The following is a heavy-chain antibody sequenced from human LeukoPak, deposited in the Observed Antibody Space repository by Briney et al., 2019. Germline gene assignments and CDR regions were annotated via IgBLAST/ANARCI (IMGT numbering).Heavy chain of an antibody. V-gene: IGHV3-23*01. J-gene: IGHJ4*02. CDR2: ISGSGGST. CDR1: GFTFSSYA. CDR3: AKDPLGVAGTKGTDY. D-gene: IGHD6-19*01. Sequence: GGSLRLSCAASGFTFSSYAMSWVRQAPGKGLEWVSAISGSGGSTYYADSVKGRFTISRDNSKNTLYPQMNSLRAEDTAVYYCAKDPLGVAGTKGTDYWGQGTLVTVSS.